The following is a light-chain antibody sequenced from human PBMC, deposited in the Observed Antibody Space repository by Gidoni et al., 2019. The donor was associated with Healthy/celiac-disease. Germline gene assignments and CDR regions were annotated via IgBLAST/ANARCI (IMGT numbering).Light chain of an antibody. V-gene: IGLV1-40*01. CDR3: QSYDSSLSGSGV. CDR1: SPNIGAGYD. J-gene: IGLJ1*01. Sequence: QSVLTQPPSVSGAPGQRATISCTGSSPNIGAGYDVHWYQQLPGTAPKLLIYGNSNRPSGVPDRFSGSKSGTSASLAITGLQAEDEADYYCQSYDSSLSGSGVFGTGTKVTVL. CDR2: GNS.